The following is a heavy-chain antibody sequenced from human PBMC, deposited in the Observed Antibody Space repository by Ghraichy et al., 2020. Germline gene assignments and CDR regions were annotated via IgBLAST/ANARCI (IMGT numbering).Heavy chain of an antibody. CDR2: INHSGST. Sequence: SETLSLTCAVYGGSFSGYYWSWIRQPPGKGLEWIGEINHSGSTNYNPSLKSRVTISVDTSKNQFSLKLSSVTAADTAVYYCARDSRSSRETEFDPWGQGTLVTVSS. CDR3: ARDSRSSRETEFDP. J-gene: IGHJ5*02. V-gene: IGHV4-34*01. CDR1: GGSFSGYY. D-gene: IGHD6-6*01.